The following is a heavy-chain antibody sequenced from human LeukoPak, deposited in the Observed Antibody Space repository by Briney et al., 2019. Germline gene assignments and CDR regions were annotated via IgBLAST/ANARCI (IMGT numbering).Heavy chain of an antibody. CDR1: GYTFTSYD. Sequence: GASVKVSCKASGYTFTSYDINWVRQATGQGLEWMGWMNPNSGNTGYAQKFQGRVTMTRNTSISTAYMELSSLRSEDTAVYYCARDPRAKNLAYCGGDCYPLDGMDVWGQGTTVTVSS. CDR2: MNPNSGNT. CDR3: ARDPRAKNLAYCGGDCYPLDGMDV. D-gene: IGHD2-21*02. V-gene: IGHV1-8*01. J-gene: IGHJ6*02.